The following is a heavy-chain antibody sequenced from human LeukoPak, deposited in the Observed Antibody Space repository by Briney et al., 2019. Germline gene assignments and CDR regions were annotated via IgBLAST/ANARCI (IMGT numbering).Heavy chain of an antibody. D-gene: IGHD3-10*01. CDR3: ARRLWFGELLPDY. CDR2: INHSGST. V-gene: IGHV4-34*01. CDR1: GGSFSGYY. J-gene: IGHJ4*02. Sequence: SETLSLTCAVYGGSFSGYYWSWIRQPPGKGLEWIGEINHSGSTNYNPSLKSRVTISVDTSKNQFSLKLSSVTAADTAVYYCARRLWFGELLPDYWGQGTLVTVSS.